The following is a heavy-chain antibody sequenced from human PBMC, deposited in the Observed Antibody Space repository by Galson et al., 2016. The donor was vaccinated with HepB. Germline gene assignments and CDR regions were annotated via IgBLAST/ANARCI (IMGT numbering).Heavy chain of an antibody. D-gene: IGHD7-27*01. CDR2: IYWDNDK. Sequence: PALVKPTQTLTLTCAFSGFSLITGGEAVAWIRQPPGKALEWLALIYWDNDKRYNTSLKSRLAINKDPSKNQVVLTMTNMDPADTATYYCAHTAWGYYYGLDVWGQGTTVTVSS. V-gene: IGHV2-5*02. J-gene: IGHJ6*02. CDR3: AHTAWGYYYGLDV. CDR1: GFSLITGGEA.